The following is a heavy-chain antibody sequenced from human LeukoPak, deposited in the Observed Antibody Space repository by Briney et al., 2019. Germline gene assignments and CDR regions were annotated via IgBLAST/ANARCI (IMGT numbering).Heavy chain of an antibody. CDR1: GFTFSSHW. D-gene: IGHD2-15*01. CDR2: VNSDGKTT. Sequence: GGSLRLSCAASGFTFSSHWMHWVRQVPGKGLMWVSRVNSDGKTTTYADSVKGRFTISRDNSKNTLYLQMNSLRAEDTAVYYCARGYCSGGSCYPDAFDIWGQGTMVTVSS. CDR3: ARGYCSGGSCYPDAFDI. V-gene: IGHV3-74*01. J-gene: IGHJ3*02.